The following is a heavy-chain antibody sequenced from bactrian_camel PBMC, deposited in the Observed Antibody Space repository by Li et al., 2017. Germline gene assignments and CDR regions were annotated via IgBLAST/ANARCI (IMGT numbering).Heavy chain of an antibody. J-gene: IGHJ4*01. Sequence: DVQLVESGGGSVQAGGALRLSCAASGDIDGGDCMGWFRQVPGNDLEWLAGINSGGDNTNYADSVKDRFVISRDNTKKILYLQLNKLKTEDTAMYYCAAGLRIVGCYRDSSCYDLDQLGQGTQVTVS. V-gene: IGHV3S40*01. D-gene: IGHD3*01. CDR1: GDIDGGDC. CDR2: INSGGDNT.